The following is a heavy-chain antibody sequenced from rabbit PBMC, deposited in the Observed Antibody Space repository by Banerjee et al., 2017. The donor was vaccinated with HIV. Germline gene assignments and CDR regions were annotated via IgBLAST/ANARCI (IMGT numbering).Heavy chain of an antibody. CDR1: GVSFNDKD. Sequence: QEQLVESGGGLVKPEGSLTLTCKASGVSFNDKDVMCWVRQAPGKGLEWIGIIYAGKGDADYASWVNGRFTISSDNAQNTVDLQMNSLTAADTATYFCVRDQAGYAGYGPYYFNLWGPGTLVTVS. D-gene: IGHD6-1*01. J-gene: IGHJ4*01. CDR2: IYAGKGDA. V-gene: IGHV1S47*01. CDR3: VRDQAGYAGYGPYYFNL.